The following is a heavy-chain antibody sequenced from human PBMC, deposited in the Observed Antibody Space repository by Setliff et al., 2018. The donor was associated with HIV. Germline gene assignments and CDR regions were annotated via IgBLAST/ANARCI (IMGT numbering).Heavy chain of an antibody. CDR3: SASGWPFDY. Sequence: PGGSLRLSCTVSGFTFISSTMNWVRQAPGKGLEWVASISSSGSYIHYADSLKGRFTISRDNAKNSLYLQMNGLRAEDTAVYYCSASGWPFDYWGQGTLVTVSS. J-gene: IGHJ4*02. D-gene: IGHD6-19*01. CDR2: ISSSGSYI. V-gene: IGHV3-21*01. CDR1: GFTFISST.